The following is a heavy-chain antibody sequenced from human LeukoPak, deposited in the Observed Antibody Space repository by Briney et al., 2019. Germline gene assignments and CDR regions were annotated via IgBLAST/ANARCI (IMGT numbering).Heavy chain of an antibody. CDR1: GFGFSSHW. Sequence: GGSLRLSCAASGFGFSSHWMHWVRQAPGKGLGWVSRSNSDGSVRNYADSVEGRFIISRDNAKNTLYLQMNNLGVEDTAVYFCARDPSVNNAIGYNWFDHWGQGALVTVSS. J-gene: IGHJ5*02. CDR3: ARDPSVNNAIGYNWFDH. CDR2: SNSDGSVR. V-gene: IGHV3-74*01. D-gene: IGHD2/OR15-2a*01.